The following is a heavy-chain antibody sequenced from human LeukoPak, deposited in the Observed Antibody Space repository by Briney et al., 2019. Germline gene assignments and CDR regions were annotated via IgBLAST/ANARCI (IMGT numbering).Heavy chain of an antibody. CDR1: GGSISSSSYY. CDR2: IYYSGST. Sequence: SETLSLTCTVSGGSISSSSYYWGWIRQPPGKELEWIGSIYYSGSTYYNPSLKSRVTISVDTSKNQFSLKLSSVTAADTAVYYCARLSSGYDLYYFDYWGQGTLVTVSS. D-gene: IGHD5-12*01. J-gene: IGHJ4*02. V-gene: IGHV4-39*01. CDR3: ARLSSGYDLYYFDY.